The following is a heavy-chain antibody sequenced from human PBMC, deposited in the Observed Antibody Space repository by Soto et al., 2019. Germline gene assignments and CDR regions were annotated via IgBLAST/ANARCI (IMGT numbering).Heavy chain of an antibody. CDR2: INPSGGST. J-gene: IGHJ4*02. V-gene: IGHV1-46*01. Sequence: ASVKVSCKASGYTFTSYYMHWVRQAPGQGLEWMGIINPSGGSTSYAQKFQGSVTMTRDTSTSTVYMELSSLRSEDTAVYYCARVKLDYYDSSGSFDYWGQGTLVTVSS. CDR3: ARVKLDYYDSSGSFDY. CDR1: GYTFTSYY. D-gene: IGHD3-22*01.